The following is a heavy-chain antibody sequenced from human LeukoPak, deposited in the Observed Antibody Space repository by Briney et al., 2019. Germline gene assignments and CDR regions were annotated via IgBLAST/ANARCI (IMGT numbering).Heavy chain of an antibody. CDR2: MNPNSGNT. V-gene: IGHV1-8*03. CDR3: ARGRATAAEHSQH. Sequence: GASVKVSCKAPGYTFTSYDINWVRQATGQGLEWMGWMNPNSGNTGYAQKFQGRVTITRNTSISTAYMELSSLRSEDTAVYYCARGRATAAEHSQHWGQGTLVTVSS. J-gene: IGHJ1*01. CDR1: GYTFTSYD. D-gene: IGHD6-13*01.